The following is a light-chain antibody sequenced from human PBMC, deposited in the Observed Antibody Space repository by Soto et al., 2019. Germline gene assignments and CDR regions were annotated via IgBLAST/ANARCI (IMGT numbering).Light chain of an antibody. Sequence: EIVLTQSPGTLSLSPGESATLSCRASQSISNYLAGYQHTPGQVPRLLISDASKWASGVPARFSGRGSATDFTLTISSLEPEDFAVYYCQQRSQWPPLTFGGGKTVEIK. CDR1: QSISNY. CDR3: QQRSQWPPLT. J-gene: IGKJ4*01. CDR2: DAS. V-gene: IGKV3-11*01.